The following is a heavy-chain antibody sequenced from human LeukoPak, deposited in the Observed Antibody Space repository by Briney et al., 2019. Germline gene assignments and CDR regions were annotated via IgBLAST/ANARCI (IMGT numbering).Heavy chain of an antibody. CDR3: ARFDDYGLY. J-gene: IGHJ4*02. V-gene: IGHV3-64*01. CDR1: GFNFTTYG. D-gene: IGHD4-17*01. CDR2: ISSNGGST. Sequence: GGSLRLSCAASGFNFTTYGMHWVRQAPGKGLEYVSAISSNGGSTYYANSVKGRFTISRDNSKNTLYLQMGSLRAEDMAVYYCARFDDYGLYWGQGTLVTVSS.